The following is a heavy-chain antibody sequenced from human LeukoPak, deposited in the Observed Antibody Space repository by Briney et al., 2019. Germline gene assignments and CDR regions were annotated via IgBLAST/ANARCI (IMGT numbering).Heavy chain of an antibody. CDR3: ARDRIAVAAPLPYYYYYGMDV. Sequence: GASVKVSCKASGYTFTSYGISWVRQAPGQGLEWMGWISAYNGNTNYAQKLQGRVTMTTDTSTSTAYMELRSLRSDDTAVYYCARDRIAVAAPLPYYYYYGMDVWGQGNTVTVSS. V-gene: IGHV1-18*01. CDR2: ISAYNGNT. CDR1: GYTFTSYG. D-gene: IGHD6-19*01. J-gene: IGHJ6*02.